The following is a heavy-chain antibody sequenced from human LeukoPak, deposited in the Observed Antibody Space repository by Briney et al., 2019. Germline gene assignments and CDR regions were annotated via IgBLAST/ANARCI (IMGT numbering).Heavy chain of an antibody. J-gene: IGHJ4*02. Sequence: SETLSLTCSVSGDSIKNYYWSWIRQPPGKGLEWIGSISYSGYTYYTPSLKSRVTISVDTAKIQFSLKVISVTAADTAVYYCARHPGYWSASEYQAYFDYWGQGTLVTVSS. CDR3: ARHPGYWSASEYQAYFDY. CDR1: GDSIKNYY. D-gene: IGHD3-9*01. CDR2: ISYSGYT. V-gene: IGHV4-39*01.